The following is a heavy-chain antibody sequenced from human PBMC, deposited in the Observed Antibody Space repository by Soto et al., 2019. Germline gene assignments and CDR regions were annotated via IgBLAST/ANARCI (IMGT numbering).Heavy chain of an antibody. Sequence: QVQLVESGGGVVQPGRSLRLSCAASGFTFSSYAMHWVRQAPGKGLEWVAVISYDGSNKYYADSVKGRFTISRDNSKNTLYLQMNSLRAEDTAVYYCAKVGLAVTTRNAFDIWGQGTMVTVSS. D-gene: IGHD4-17*01. J-gene: IGHJ3*02. CDR1: GFTFSSYA. V-gene: IGHV3-30*18. CDR3: AKVGLAVTTRNAFDI. CDR2: ISYDGSNK.